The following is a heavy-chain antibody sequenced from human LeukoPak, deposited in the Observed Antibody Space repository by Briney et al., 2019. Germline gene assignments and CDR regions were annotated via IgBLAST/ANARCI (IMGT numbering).Heavy chain of an antibody. CDR3: ARDYHRGDAFDI. CDR2: IYYSGST. J-gene: IGHJ3*02. V-gene: IGHV4-59*01. D-gene: IGHD3-16*02. Sequence: SETLSLTCTVSGGSISSYYWSWIRQPPGKGLEWIGYIYYSGSTNCNPSLKSRVTISVDTSKNQFSLKLSSVTAADTAVYYCARDYHRGDAFDIWGQGTMVTVSS. CDR1: GGSISSYY.